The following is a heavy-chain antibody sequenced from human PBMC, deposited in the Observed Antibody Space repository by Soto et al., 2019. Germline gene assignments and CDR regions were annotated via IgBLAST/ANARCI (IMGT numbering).Heavy chain of an antibody. CDR2: IYYSGST. CDR1: GGSISSGDYY. Sequence: SETLSLTCTVSGGSISSGDYYWSWIRQPPGKGLEWIGYIYYSGSTYYNPSLKSRVTISVDTSKNQFSLKLSSVTAADTAVYYCARDTAGGWFDTWGQGTLVTVSS. V-gene: IGHV4-30-4*01. CDR3: ARDTAGGWFDT. J-gene: IGHJ5*02. D-gene: IGHD2-8*02.